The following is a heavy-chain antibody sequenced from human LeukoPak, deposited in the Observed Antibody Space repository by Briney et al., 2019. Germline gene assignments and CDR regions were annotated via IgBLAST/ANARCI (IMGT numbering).Heavy chain of an antibody. J-gene: IGHJ4*02. CDR3: ARDNSGWSVDY. Sequence: ASVKVSCKASGYTFSSYYMHWVRQAPGQGLEWMGIIGPSGDYTRYAQKLQGRVSMTLDTSTSSVYMQLNSLESEDTAMYYCARDNSGWSVDYWGQGTLVTVTS. V-gene: IGHV1-46*04. CDR2: IGPSGDYT. CDR1: GYTFSSYY. D-gene: IGHD6-19*01.